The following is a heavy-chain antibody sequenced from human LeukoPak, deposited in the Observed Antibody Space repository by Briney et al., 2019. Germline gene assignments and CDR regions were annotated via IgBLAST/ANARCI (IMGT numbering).Heavy chain of an antibody. CDR3: APVGATTYYYGMDV. D-gene: IGHD1-26*01. V-gene: IGHV4-34*01. CDR2: INHSGST. J-gene: IGHJ6*02. Sequence: PSETLSLTCAVYGGSFSGYYWSWIRQPPGKGLEWIWEINHSGSTNYNPSLKSRVTISVDTSKNQFSLKLSSVTAADTAVYYCAPVGATTYYYGMDVWGQGTTVTVSS. CDR1: GGSFSGYY.